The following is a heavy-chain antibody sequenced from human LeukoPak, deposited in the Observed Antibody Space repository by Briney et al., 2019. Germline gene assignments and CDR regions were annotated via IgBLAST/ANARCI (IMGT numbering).Heavy chain of an antibody. CDR3: ARDDPSMIAALHY. J-gene: IGHJ4*02. CDR1: GFTFSSYR. Sequence: PGGSLRLSCAASGFTFSSYRMNWVRQAPGKGLEWVSSISGTSTDIYYADSVKGRFTTSRGNAKNSVYLQMNSLRAEDTAVYYCARDDPSMIAALHYWGQGTLVTVSS. CDR2: ISGTSTDI. V-gene: IGHV3-21*01. D-gene: IGHD6-6*01.